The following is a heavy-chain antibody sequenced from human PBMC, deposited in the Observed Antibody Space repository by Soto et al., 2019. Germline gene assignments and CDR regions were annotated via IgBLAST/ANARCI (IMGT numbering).Heavy chain of an antibody. CDR1: GFTFSSYA. CDR2: ISYDGHNK. V-gene: IGHV3-30*09. Sequence: QVQLVESGGGVVQPGRPLRLSCAASGFTFSSYALHWVRQAPGKGLEWVAVISYDGHNKYYADSVKGRFAMSRDNFRDTLYLQMTSLRVEDTAVYYCARDSAPTGYYYGMDVWGQGTTVTVSS. D-gene: IGHD4-17*01. CDR3: ARDSAPTGYYYGMDV. J-gene: IGHJ6*02.